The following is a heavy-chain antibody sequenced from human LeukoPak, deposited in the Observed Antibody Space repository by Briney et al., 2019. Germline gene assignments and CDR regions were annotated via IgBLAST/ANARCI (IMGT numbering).Heavy chain of an antibody. D-gene: IGHD5-12*01. CDR2: ISAYNGNT. V-gene: IGHV1-18*01. CDR1: GGTFSSYA. J-gene: IGHJ3*02. CDR3: ARESLRKGAFDI. Sequence: ASVKVSCKASGGTFSSYAISWVRQAPGQGLEWMGWISAYNGNTNYAQKLQGRVTMTTDTSTSTAYMELRSLRSDDTAVYYCARESLRKGAFDIWGQGTMVTVSS.